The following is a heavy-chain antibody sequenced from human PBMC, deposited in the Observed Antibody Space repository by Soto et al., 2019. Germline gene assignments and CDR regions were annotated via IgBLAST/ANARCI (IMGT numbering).Heavy chain of an antibody. CDR1: GFTFSSYS. J-gene: IGHJ4*02. CDR2: ISSSSSYI. Sequence: GGSLILSCAASGFTFSSYSMSWVRQAPGKGLEWVSSISSSSSYIYYADSVKGRFTISRDNAKNSLYLQMNSLRAEDTAVYYCASDTHDYYDSSGYYLPFDYWGQGALVTVSS. CDR3: ASDTHDYYDSSGYYLPFDY. D-gene: IGHD3-22*01. V-gene: IGHV3-21*01.